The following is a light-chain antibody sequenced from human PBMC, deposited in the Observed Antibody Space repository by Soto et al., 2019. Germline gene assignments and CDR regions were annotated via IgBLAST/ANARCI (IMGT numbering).Light chain of an antibody. CDR3: HQYGGSPGT. J-gene: IGKJ1*01. CDR1: QSVSSN. CDR2: DAS. Sequence: IVITQSPSTLSVSPGEGVTLSCRASQSVSSNLAWYQQRPGQAPRLLIYDASSRATGVPDRFSGSGSGTDFTLTISRLEPEDFAVYYCHQYGGSPGTLGQGTKVDIK. V-gene: IGKV3-20*01.